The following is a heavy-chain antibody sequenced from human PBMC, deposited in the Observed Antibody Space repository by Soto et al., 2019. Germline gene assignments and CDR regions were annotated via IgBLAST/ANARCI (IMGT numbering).Heavy chain of an antibody. V-gene: IGHV4-59*12. J-gene: IGHJ5*02. D-gene: IGHD2-2*01. CDR3: ARVPDR. CDR2: ISYSGNT. Sequence: SETLSLTCNVSGGSINTYYWSWIRQPPGKGLEWIGYISYSGNTNSNPSLKSRVTIAVDTSKNQFSLKLSSVTAADTAVYYCARVPDRWGQGTLVTVSS. CDR1: GGSINTYY.